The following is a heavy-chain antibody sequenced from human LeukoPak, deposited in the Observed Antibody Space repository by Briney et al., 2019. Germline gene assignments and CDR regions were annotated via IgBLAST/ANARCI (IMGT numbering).Heavy chain of an antibody. CDR3: ATEPIGEYLYGLLDY. CDR2: IIPILGIA. D-gene: IGHD3-10*01. Sequence: SVKASCKASGGTFSSYAISWVRQAPGQGLEWMGRIIPILGIANYAQKFQGRVTITADKSTSTAYMELSSLRSEDTAVYYCATEPIGEYLYGLLDYWGQGTLVTVSS. J-gene: IGHJ4*02. CDR1: GGTFSSYA. V-gene: IGHV1-69*04.